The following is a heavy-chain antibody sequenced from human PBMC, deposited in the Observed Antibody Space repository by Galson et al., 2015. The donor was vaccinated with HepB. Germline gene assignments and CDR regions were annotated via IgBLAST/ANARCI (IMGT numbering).Heavy chain of an antibody. J-gene: IGHJ4*02. CDR3: ARGAVGATPFDY. CDR1: GFTFSSYS. Sequence: SLRLSCAASGFTFSSYSMNWVRQAPGKGLEWVSSISSSSSYIYYADSVKGRFTISRDNAKNSLYLQMNSLRAEDTAVYYCARGAVGATPFDYWGQGTLVTVSS. CDR2: ISSSSSYI. D-gene: IGHD1-26*01. V-gene: IGHV3-21*01.